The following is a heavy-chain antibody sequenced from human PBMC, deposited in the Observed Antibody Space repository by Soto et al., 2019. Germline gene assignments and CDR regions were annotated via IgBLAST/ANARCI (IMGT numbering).Heavy chain of an antibody. D-gene: IGHD2-15*01. CDR1: GFTFSSYG. CDR2: IWYGGSDK. CDR3: ARAGLLIGD. V-gene: IGHV3-33*01. Sequence: QVQLVESGGGVVQPGRSLRLSCAASGFTFSSYGMHWVRQAPGKGLEWVAVIWYGGSDKYYADSVKGRFTISRDNSKNTPYLKMNSLSAEDTAMYYCARAGLLIGDWGQGTMVSVSS. J-gene: IGHJ4*02.